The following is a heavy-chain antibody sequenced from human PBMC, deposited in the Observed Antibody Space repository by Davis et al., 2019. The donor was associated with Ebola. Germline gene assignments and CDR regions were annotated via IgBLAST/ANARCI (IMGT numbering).Heavy chain of an antibody. CDR2: IKSKPDGWTT. D-gene: IGHD3-10*01. CDR1: GFTFSTAW. Sequence: GGSLTLSCAASGFTFSTAWMSWVRQAPGKGLEWVGRIKSKPDGWTTDYAAPVKGRFTISRDDSKNTQYLQMNSLNTEDTAMYYCTTMPPWFRELLTFSYWGQGTLVTVSS. V-gene: IGHV3-15*01. CDR3: TTMPPWFRELLTFSY. J-gene: IGHJ4*02.